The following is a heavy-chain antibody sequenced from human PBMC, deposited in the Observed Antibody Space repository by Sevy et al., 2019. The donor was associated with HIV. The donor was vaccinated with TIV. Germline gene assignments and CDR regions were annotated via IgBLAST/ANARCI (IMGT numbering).Heavy chain of an antibody. D-gene: IGHD3-9*01. CDR1: GGTFSSYG. CDR2: IIPILGTG. CDR3: ARGGGNDWYYFDY. J-gene: IGHJ4*02. V-gene: IGHV1-69*13. Sequence: ASVKVSCKASGGTFSSYGISWVRQAPGQGLEWMGGIIPILGTGNYAQRFQGRVTITADESTKTAYMELSSLRSEDTAVYYCARGGGNDWYYFDYWGQETLVTVSS.